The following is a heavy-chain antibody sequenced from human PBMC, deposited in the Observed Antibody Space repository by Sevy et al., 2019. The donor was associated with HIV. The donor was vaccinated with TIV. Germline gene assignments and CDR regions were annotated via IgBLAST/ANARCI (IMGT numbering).Heavy chain of an antibody. CDR1: GFTFSNAW. J-gene: IGHJ4*02. CDR2: IKSKTDGGTT. V-gene: IGHV3-15*01. Sequence: GGSLRLSCAASGFTFSNAWMSWVHQAPGKGLEWVGRIKSKTDGGTTDYAAPVKGRFTISRDDSKNTLYLQMNSLKTEDTAVYYCTTPTIAVARKVEDWGQGTLVTVSS. D-gene: IGHD6-19*01. CDR3: TTPTIAVARKVED.